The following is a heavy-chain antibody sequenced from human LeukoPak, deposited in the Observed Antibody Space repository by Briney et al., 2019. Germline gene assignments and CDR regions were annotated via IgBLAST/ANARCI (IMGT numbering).Heavy chain of an antibody. J-gene: IGHJ4*02. V-gene: IGHV3-23*01. CDR2: ISGSGGST. CDR1: GFTFSSYA. CDR3: AKDYYDSSGYFYYFDY. Sequence: GRSLSLSCAASGFTFSSYAISWVRQAPGKGLEWVSAISGSGGSTYYADSVKGRFTISRDNSKNTLYLQMNSLRAEDTAVYYCAKDYYDSSGYFYYFDYWGQGTLVTVSS. D-gene: IGHD3-22*01.